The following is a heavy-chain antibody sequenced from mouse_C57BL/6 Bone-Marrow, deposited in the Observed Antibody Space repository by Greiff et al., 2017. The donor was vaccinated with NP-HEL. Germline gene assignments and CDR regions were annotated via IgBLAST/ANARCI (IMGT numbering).Heavy chain of an antibody. CDR2: ISSGSSTI. V-gene: IGHV5-17*01. Sequence: EVNVVESGGGLVKPGGSLKLSCAASGFTFSDYGMHWVRQAPEKGLEWVAYISSGSSTIYYADTVKGRFTISRDNAKNTLFLQMTSLRSEDTAMYYCARVLIYDYGSSYVPYAMDYWGQGTSVTVSS. CDR3: ARVLIYDYGSSYVPYAMDY. D-gene: IGHD1-1*01. J-gene: IGHJ4*01. CDR1: GFTFSDYG.